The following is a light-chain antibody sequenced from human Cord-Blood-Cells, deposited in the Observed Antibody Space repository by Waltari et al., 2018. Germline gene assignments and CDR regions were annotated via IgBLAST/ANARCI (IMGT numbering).Light chain of an antibody. Sequence: DIVMTQSPDAQAVSLGERATINCKSRQSVLYSSNNTIYLDWYQRKPGQPPKLLIYWASTREAGVPYLFSGSGSGTDFTLTISSLQAEDVAVDYCQLYYSTPRTFGQGTKVEIK. CDR1: QSVLYSSNNTIY. J-gene: IGKJ1*01. CDR3: QLYYSTPRT. CDR2: WAS. V-gene: IGKV4-1*01.